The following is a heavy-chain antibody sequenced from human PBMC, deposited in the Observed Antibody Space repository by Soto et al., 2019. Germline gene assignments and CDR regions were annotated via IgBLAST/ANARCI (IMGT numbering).Heavy chain of an antibody. CDR3: SRGSSGWSGADH. CDR2: INEHGSHT. D-gene: IGHD6-19*01. J-gene: IGHJ4*02. Sequence: EVQLEESGGGLVQSGVSLRVSRTASEFTFGSAWMHWVRQAPGKGLVWVSRINEHGSHTDYADSVKGRFTISRDNANRTLFLQMNSLRAEDTVFYHWSRGSSGWSGADHWGPGTLVTVSS. CDR1: EFTFGSAW. V-gene: IGHV3-74*01.